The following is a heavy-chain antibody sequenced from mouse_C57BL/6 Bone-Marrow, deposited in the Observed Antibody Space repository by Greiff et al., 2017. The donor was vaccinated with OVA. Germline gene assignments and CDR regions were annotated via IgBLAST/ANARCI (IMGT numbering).Heavy chain of an antibody. CDR2: IDPENGDT. D-gene: IGHD2-9*01. J-gene: IGHJ1*03. CDR3: TVSYYGYDEGYFDV. Sequence: DVKLQESGAELVRPGASVKLSCTASGFNIKDDYMHWVKQRPEQGLEWIGWIDPENGDTEYASKFQGKATITADTPSNTAYLQLSSLTSEDTAVYYWTVSYYGYDEGYFDVWGTGTTVTVSS. V-gene: IGHV14-4*01. CDR1: GFNIKDDY.